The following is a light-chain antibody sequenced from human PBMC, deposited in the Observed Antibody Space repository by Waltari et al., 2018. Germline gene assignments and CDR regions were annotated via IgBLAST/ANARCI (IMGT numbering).Light chain of an antibody. Sequence: SYVLTQPPSVSVAPGQTAKITCGGNSFGSQSVHWYQQKPGQAPILVIYDDSARPSGIPVRVSGSNSGNTASRTISGVEAGDEADYYCQVWHSREHVVFGGGTRGTV. CDR1: SFGSQS. J-gene: IGLJ2*01. CDR2: DDS. CDR3: QVWHSREHVV. V-gene: IGLV3-21*02.